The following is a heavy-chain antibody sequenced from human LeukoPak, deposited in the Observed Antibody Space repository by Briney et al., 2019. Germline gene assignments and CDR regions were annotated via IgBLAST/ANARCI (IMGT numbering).Heavy chain of an antibody. CDR2: IRYDGSNK. V-gene: IGHV3-30*02. J-gene: IGHJ6*03. CDR3: AKGEGSEWLLYRYYYYMDV. D-gene: IGHD3-3*01. Sequence: GGSLRLSCAASGFTFSSYGMHWVRQAPGKGLEWVAFIRYDGSNKYYADSVKGRFTISRDNSKNTLYLQMNSLRPEDTAVYFCAKGEGSEWLLYRYYYYMDVWGKGTTVTVSS. CDR1: GFTFSSYG.